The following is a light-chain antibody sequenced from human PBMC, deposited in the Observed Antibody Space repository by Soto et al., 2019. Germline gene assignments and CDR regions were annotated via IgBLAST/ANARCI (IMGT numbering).Light chain of an antibody. CDR3: QQYNSYSQT. J-gene: IGKJ1*01. V-gene: IGKV1-5*03. Sequence: IQMTQSPSTLSGSVGDRVTITCRASQTIINWLAWYQQKPGKAPKLLIYKASTLESAVPSRFSGSGSGTEFTLTISGMQHEDFATYYCQQYNSYSQTFGQGTKVDIK. CDR2: KAS. CDR1: QTIINW.